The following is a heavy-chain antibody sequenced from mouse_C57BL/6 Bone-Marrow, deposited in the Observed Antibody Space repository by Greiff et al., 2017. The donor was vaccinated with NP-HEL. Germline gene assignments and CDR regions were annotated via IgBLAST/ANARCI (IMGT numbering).Heavy chain of an antibody. D-gene: IGHD2-1*01. V-gene: IGHV8-12*01. Sequence: LKESGPGILQSSQTLSLTCSFSGFSLSTSGMGVSWIRQPSGKGLEWLAHIYWDDDKRYNPSLKSRLTISKDTSRNQVFLKITSVDTADTATYYCARRASLPVYYGNYDWYFDVWGTGTTVTVSS. CDR1: GFSLSTSGMG. CDR2: IYWDDDK. CDR3: ARRASLPVYYGNYDWYFDV. J-gene: IGHJ1*03.